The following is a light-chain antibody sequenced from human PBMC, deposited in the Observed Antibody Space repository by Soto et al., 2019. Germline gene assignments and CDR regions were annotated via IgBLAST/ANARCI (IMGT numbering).Light chain of an antibody. CDR3: QNFDSAPQK. CDR2: DAS. CDR1: QSITGW. J-gene: IGKJ1*01. V-gene: IGKV1-5*01. Sequence: DIQMTHSPSTLSASVLYIVTITFRASQSITGWLAVYQQKPGKAPKLLIYDASSLECGVPSRFSGSGSGTEFTLTISSLQPDDFATYYCQNFDSAPQKFGQGTKVDIK.